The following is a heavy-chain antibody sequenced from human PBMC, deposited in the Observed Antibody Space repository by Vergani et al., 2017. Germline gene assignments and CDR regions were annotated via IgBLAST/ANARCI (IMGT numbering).Heavy chain of an antibody. CDR3: ARGRYCSSTSCPDAFDI. D-gene: IGHD2-2*01. Sequence: QVQLVESGGGVVQPGRSLRLSCAASGFTFSSYAMHWVRQAPGKGLEWVAVISYDGSNKYYADSVKGRFTISRDNSKNTLYLQMNSLRAEDTAVYYCARGRYCSSTSCPDAFDIWGQGTMVTVSS. J-gene: IGHJ3*02. CDR1: GFTFSSYA. CDR2: ISYDGSNK. V-gene: IGHV3-30-3*01.